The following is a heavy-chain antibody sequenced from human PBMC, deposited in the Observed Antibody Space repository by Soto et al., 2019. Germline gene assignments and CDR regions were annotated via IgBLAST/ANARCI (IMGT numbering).Heavy chain of an antibody. D-gene: IGHD3-9*01. Sequence: SDTLSLTCTVSGGSISSYYWSWIRQPPGKGLEWIGYIYYSGSTNYNPSLKSRVTISVDTSKNQFSLKLSSVTAADTAVYYCARVLPRYFDWLLFARGGEKTLNGMDVWGQGTTVTVSS. CDR3: ARVLPRYFDWLLFARGGEKTLNGMDV. CDR1: GGSISSYY. V-gene: IGHV4-59*01. CDR2: IYYSGST. J-gene: IGHJ6*02.